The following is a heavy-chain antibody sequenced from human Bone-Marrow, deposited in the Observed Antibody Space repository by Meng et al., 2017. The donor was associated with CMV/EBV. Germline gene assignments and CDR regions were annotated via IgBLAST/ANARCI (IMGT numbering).Heavy chain of an antibody. CDR3: ARDPFYCSSTSCYGLDYGMDV. CDR1: GFTFSSYE. J-gene: IGHJ6*02. Sequence: GESLKISCAASGFTFSSYEMNWVRQAPGKGLEWVSYISSSGSTIYYADSVKGRFTISRDNAKNSLYLQMNSLRAEDTAVYYCARDPFYCSSTSCYGLDYGMDVWGQGTTVTVSS. D-gene: IGHD2-2*01. V-gene: IGHV3-48*03. CDR2: ISSSGSTI.